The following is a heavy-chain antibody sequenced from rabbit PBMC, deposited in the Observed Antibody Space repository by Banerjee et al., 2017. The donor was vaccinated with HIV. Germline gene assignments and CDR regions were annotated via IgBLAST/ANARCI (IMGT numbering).Heavy chain of an antibody. Sequence: QEQLEESGGGLVKPGGTLTLTCKASGFDFSSYWMCWVRQAPGKGLEWIGCIDSSSGDTYYASWAKGRFTISKTSSTTVTLQMTSLTAADTATYFCARSDAGYGDGATRLDLWGPGTLVTVS. J-gene: IGHJ3*01. CDR3: ARSDAGYGDGATRLDL. CDR2: IDSSSGDT. D-gene: IGHD6-1*01. V-gene: IGHV1S45*01. CDR1: GFDFSSYW.